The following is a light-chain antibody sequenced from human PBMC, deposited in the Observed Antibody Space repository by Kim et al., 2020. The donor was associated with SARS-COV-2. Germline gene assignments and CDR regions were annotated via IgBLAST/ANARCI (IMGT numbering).Light chain of an antibody. Sequence: EIVLTQSPGTLSLSPGERATLSCRASQSVSDNYLSWYQQKPDQAPMLLIYGSSSRTTSIPDRLSGSGSGTDFTLTISRLEPEDFAVYYCPQYDISPARTFGQGTKL. CDR2: GSS. CDR3: PQYDISPART. J-gene: IGKJ2*02. CDR1: QSVSDNY. V-gene: IGKV3-20*01.